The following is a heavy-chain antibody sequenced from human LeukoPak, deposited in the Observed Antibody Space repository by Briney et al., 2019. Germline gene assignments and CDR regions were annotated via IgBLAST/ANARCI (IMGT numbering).Heavy chain of an antibody. V-gene: IGHV3-23*01. CDR1: GFTFKSYG. CDR2: ITGAGSST. Sequence: PGGSLRLSCAASGFTFKSYGMTWVRQVPGKGLEWVSSITGAGSSTKYADSVNGRFTISRDNSKSTLSLQMTGLRAEDTAVYYCARKVAVAMDLDYWGQGTLVTVSS. J-gene: IGHJ4*02. D-gene: IGHD5-18*01. CDR3: ARKVAVAMDLDY.